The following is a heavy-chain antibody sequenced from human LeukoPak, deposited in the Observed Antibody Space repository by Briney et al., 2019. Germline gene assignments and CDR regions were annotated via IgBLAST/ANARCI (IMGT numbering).Heavy chain of an antibody. CDR1: GGSISGGGYY. V-gene: IGHV4-31*03. CDR2: IYYSGST. D-gene: IGHD4-17*01. CDR3: ARDYGDYGLDY. Sequence: SQTLSLTCTVSGGSISGGGYYWSWIRQHPGKGLEWIGYIYYSGSTYYNPSLKSRVTIPVDTSKNQFSLKLSSVTAADTAVYYCARDYGDYGLDYWGQGTLVTVSS. J-gene: IGHJ4*02.